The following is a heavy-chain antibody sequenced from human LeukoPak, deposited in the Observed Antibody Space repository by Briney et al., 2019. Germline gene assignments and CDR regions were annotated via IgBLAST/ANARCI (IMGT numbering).Heavy chain of an antibody. Sequence: SETLSLTCTGSGGSIRSYYWSWIRQPAGKGLEWIGRIHTSGSTNCNPSLKSRVTMSIDTSKKQFSLKLTSVTAADTAVYYCASGSSGNVYWGQGTLVTVSS. CDR1: GGSIRSYY. J-gene: IGHJ4*02. CDR2: IHTSGST. D-gene: IGHD6-6*01. CDR3: ASGSSGNVY. V-gene: IGHV4-4*07.